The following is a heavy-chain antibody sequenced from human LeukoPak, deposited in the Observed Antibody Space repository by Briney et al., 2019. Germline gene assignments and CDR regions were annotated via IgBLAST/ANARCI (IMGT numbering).Heavy chain of an antibody. CDR3: ARGRTVVVVPAARWFDP. D-gene: IGHD2-2*01. Sequence: PSETLSLTCAVYGGSFSGYYWSWIRQPPGKGLEWIVEINHSGSTTYNPSLKSRVTISVDTSKNQFSLKLSSVTAADTAVYYCARGRTVVVVPAARWFDPWGQGTLVTVSS. CDR2: INHSGST. J-gene: IGHJ5*02. CDR1: GGSFSGYY. V-gene: IGHV4-34*01.